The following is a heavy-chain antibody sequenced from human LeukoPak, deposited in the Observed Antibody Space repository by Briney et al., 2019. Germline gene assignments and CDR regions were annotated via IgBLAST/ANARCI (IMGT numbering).Heavy chain of an antibody. CDR1: GGSISSSSYY. CDR2: IYYSGST. V-gene: IGHV4-39*01. Sequence: SETLSLTCTVSGGSISSSSYYWGWIRQPPGTGLEWLGSIYYSGSTYYNPSLKSRVTISVDTSKNQFSLKLSSVTAADTAVHYCARHPSGITMVRGVIHWGQGTLVTVSS. J-gene: IGHJ4*02. CDR3: ARHPSGITMVRGVIH. D-gene: IGHD3-10*01.